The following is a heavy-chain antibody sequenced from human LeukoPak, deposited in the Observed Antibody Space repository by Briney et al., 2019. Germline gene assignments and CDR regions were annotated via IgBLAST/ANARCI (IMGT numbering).Heavy chain of an antibody. J-gene: IGHJ5*02. CDR2: ISYDGSNK. Sequence: GALRLSCAASGFTFSSFGMHWVRQAPGKGLEWVAVISYDGSNKYYADFVKGRFTISRDNSKNTLYLQMNSLRAEDTAVYYCAKEAGSRYCSSTSCRKGQDWFDPWGQGTLVTVSS. CDR3: AKEAGSRYCSSTSCRKGQDWFDP. V-gene: IGHV3-30*18. CDR1: GFTFSSFG. D-gene: IGHD2-2*01.